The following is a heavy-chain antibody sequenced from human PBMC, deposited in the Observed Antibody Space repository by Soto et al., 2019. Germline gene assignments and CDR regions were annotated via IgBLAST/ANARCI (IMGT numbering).Heavy chain of an antibody. Sequence: QVQLVQSGAEVKKPGASVKVSCKASGYTFTSYAMHWVRQAPGQRLERMGWINAGNGKTKYSQKFQGRVTITRDTSASTAYMELSRQRCEDTAVYYCARDKCSSTSWTWLDSWGQGTLVTVSS. CDR1: GYTFTSYA. CDR3: ARDKCSSTSWTWLDS. CDR2: INAGNGKT. J-gene: IGHJ5*01. V-gene: IGHV1-3*01. D-gene: IGHD2-2*01.